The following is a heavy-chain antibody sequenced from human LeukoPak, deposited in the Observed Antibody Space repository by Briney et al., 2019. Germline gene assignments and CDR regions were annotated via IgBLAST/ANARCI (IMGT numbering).Heavy chain of an antibody. CDR2: IYYSGST. V-gene: IGHV4-39*07. J-gene: IGHJ6*03. D-gene: IGHD1-26*01. Sequence: TSETLSLTCTVSGGSISSSSYYWGWIRQPPGKGLEWIGSIYYSGSTYYNPSLKSRVTISVDTSKNQFSLKLSSVTAADTAVYYCARANSGSYYYYYYYYMDVWGKGTTVTVSS. CDR1: GGSISSSSYY. CDR3: ARANSGSYYYYYYYYMDV.